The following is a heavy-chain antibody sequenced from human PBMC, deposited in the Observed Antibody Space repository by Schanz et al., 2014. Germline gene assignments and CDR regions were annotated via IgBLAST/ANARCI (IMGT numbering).Heavy chain of an antibody. CDR3: AKSYDTSGYSGFDY. CDR1: GFTFSSYS. J-gene: IGHJ4*02. CDR2: ISSSSSTI. D-gene: IGHD3-22*01. V-gene: IGHV3-48*01. Sequence: EVQLVESGGGLVQPGGSLRLSCAASGFTFSSYSMNWVRQAPGKGLEWVSYISSSSSTIYYADSVKGRFTITRDNAKNSLYLQMNSLRVEDTALYFCAKSYDTSGYSGFDYWGQGTLVTVSS.